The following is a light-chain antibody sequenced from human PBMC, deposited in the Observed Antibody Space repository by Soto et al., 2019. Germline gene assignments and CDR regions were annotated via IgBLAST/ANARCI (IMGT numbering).Light chain of an antibody. CDR3: QQRSSWPLT. CDR1: QSVSSN. V-gene: IGKV3-11*01. CDR2: DAS. Sequence: EIVLTQSPATLSVSPWERASLSCRASQSVSSNLAWYQQKPGQAPRLLIYDASNRATGIPVRFSGSGSGTDFTLTISSLEPDDFAVYYCQQRSSWPLTFGGGTKVDI. J-gene: IGKJ4*01.